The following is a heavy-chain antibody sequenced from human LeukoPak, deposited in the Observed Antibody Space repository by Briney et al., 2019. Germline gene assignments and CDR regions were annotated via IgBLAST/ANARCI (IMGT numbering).Heavy chain of an antibody. CDR2: ISYDGSIK. CDR1: GFTFSSNA. J-gene: IGHJ4*02. V-gene: IGHV3-30*18. D-gene: IGHD2-15*01. CDR3: AKDLATKYTLDY. Sequence: GGSLGLSCAASGFTFSSNAIHWVRQAPGKGLEWVAFISYDGSIKYYADSVKGRFTISRDNSKNTLYLQMNSLRAEDTALYYCAKDLATKYTLDYWGQGTLVTVSS.